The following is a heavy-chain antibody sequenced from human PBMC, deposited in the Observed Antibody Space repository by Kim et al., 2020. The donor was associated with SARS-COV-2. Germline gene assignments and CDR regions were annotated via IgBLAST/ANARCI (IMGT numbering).Heavy chain of an antibody. J-gene: IGHJ4*02. D-gene: IGHD3-3*01. CDR3: ARRANGFWFFFDY. CDR2: IYYGGIT. CDR1: GGSISDTNHY. Sequence: SETLSLTCAVSGGSISDTNHYWGWIRQSPGKGLEWIGTIYYGGITYFNPSLESRVAMSVDTSRNEFSLRLSSVTAADSSVYFCARRANGFWFFFDYWGPG. V-gene: IGHV4-39*01.